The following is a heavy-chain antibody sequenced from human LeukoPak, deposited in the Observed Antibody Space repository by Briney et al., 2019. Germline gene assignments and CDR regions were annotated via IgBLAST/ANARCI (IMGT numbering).Heavy chain of an antibody. V-gene: IGHV4-34*01. D-gene: IGHD3-16*02. J-gene: IGHJ4*02. Sequence: SETLSLTCAVYGGSFSGYYWSWIRQPPGKGLEWIGEINHSGSTNYNPSLKSRVTISVDTSKNQFSLKLSSVTAADTAVYYCASVRTIWGSYRHDYWGQGTLVIVSS. CDR2: INHSGST. CDR1: GGSFSGYY. CDR3: ASVRTIWGSYRHDY.